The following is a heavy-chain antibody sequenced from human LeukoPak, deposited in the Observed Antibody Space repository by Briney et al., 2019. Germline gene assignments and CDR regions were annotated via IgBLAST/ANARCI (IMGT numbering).Heavy chain of an antibody. Sequence: SETLSLTCIVSGGSISGYYWSWIRQPPGKGLEWIGYIYYSGSTNYNPSLKSRVAISVDTSKNQFSLKLSSVTAADTAVYYCAREFAMVTFGVDYWGQGTLVTVSS. CDR2: IYYSGST. V-gene: IGHV4-59*01. J-gene: IGHJ4*02. CDR3: AREFAMVTFGVDY. CDR1: GGSISGYY. D-gene: IGHD5-18*01.